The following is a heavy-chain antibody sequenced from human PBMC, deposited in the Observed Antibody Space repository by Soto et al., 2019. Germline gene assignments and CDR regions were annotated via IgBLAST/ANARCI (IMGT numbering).Heavy chain of an antibody. CDR1: GGFVSSASYF. CDR3: ARMRCGEVPYWFDP. CDR2: VYYTGTT. Sequence: QVQLQETGPGLVKPSETLSLTCTVSGGFVSSASYFWSWIRQPPGKEMEFIAYVYYTGTTKYSPALKSRASISHDTSKNQFSLNLSSVTTADTAIYYCARMRCGEVPYWFDPWGQGILVTV. J-gene: IGHJ5*02. D-gene: IGHD2-2*01. V-gene: IGHV4-61*01.